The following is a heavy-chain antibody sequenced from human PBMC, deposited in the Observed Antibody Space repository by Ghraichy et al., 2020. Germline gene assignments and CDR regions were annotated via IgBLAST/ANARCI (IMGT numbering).Heavy chain of an antibody. CDR2: INGDGSIT. D-gene: IGHD3-10*01. CDR1: GFTFSTYW. CDR3: ARSGSSLKLFDY. V-gene: IGHV3-74*01. Sequence: GSLRLSCVASGFTFSTYWMHWVRQAPGKGLVWVSRINGDGSITNYVDSVKGRFTISRDNAKKTMYLQMNNLRAEDTAVYYCARSGSSLKLFDYWGQGTLVTVSS. J-gene: IGHJ4*02.